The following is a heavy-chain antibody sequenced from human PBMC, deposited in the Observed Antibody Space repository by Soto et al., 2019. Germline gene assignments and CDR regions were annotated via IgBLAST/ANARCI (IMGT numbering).Heavy chain of an antibody. Sequence: QVHLQESGPGLVRSSETLSLTCTVSGGSLKTYYWSWIRQPPGGGLEWIGYIFSSGSPNYNPSLRGRVTISVDTSNNQFSLKLSSVTAADTAVYYCARVAGISYYNHMDVWGKGTAVAVSS. CDR2: IFSSGSP. D-gene: IGHD6-19*01. CDR1: GGSLKTYY. J-gene: IGHJ6*03. V-gene: IGHV4-59*01. CDR3: ARVAGISYYNHMDV.